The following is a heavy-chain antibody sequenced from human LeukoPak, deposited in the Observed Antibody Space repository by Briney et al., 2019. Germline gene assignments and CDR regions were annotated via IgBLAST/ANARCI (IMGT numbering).Heavy chain of an antibody. CDR2: INPNSGGT. V-gene: IGHV1-2*02. CDR3: AREPRYYDILTGYYFDY. D-gene: IGHD3-9*01. J-gene: IGHJ4*02. Sequence: ASVKVSCKASGYTFTVYYKHWVRQAPGQGLEWMGWINPNSGGTNYAQKFQGRVTMTRDTSISTAYMELSRLRSDDTAVYYCAREPRYYDILTGYYFDYWGQGTLVTVSS. CDR1: GYTFTVYY.